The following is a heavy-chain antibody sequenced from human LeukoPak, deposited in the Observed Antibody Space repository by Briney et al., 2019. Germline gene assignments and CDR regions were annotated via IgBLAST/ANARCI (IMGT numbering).Heavy chain of an antibody. D-gene: IGHD3-16*01. CDR3: AKDRGTISESFWYFHL. CDR1: GFTFSNYG. V-gene: IGHV3-30*18. J-gene: IGHJ2*01. CDR2: ISYDGTNH. Sequence: GGSLRLSCAASGFTFSNYGMHWVGQAPGKLLEWVALISYDGTNHYYADFVKGRFTMSRDSFKNTLYLQMNNLRVEDTAVYYCAKDRGTISESFWYFHLWGRGAPVTVSS.